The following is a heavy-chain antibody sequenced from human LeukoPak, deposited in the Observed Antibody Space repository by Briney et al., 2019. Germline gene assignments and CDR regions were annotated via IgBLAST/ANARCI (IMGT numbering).Heavy chain of an antibody. CDR2: IYHSGST. Sequence: SETLSLTCTVSGYSISSGYYWGWIRQPPGKGLEWIGSIYHSGSTYYNPSLKSRVTISVDTSKNQFSLKLSSVTAADTAVYYCARQKYGDYRNAFDIWGQGRMVTVSS. J-gene: IGHJ3*02. CDR3: ARQKYGDYRNAFDI. D-gene: IGHD4-17*01. V-gene: IGHV4-38-2*02. CDR1: GYSISSGYY.